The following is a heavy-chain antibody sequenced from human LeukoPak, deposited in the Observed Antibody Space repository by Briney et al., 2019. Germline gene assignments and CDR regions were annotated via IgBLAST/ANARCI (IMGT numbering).Heavy chain of an antibody. CDR3: ARDRGGFDP. D-gene: IGHD4-17*01. J-gene: IGHJ5*02. CDR2: IKSDGSST. CDR1: GFTFSNYW. Sequence: GGSLRLSCAASGFTFSNYWMHWVRQAPGKGLVWVSRIKSDGSSTSYADSVKGRLTISRDKAKNTLYLQMNSLRAEDTAVYYCARDRGGFDPWGQGTLVTVSS. V-gene: IGHV3-74*01.